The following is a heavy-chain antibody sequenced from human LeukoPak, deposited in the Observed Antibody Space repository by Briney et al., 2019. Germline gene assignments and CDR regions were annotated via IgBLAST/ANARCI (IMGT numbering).Heavy chain of an antibody. CDR2: INPNSGGT. J-gene: IGHJ4*02. V-gene: IGHV1-2*02. CDR3: AREAAAAPGVFDY. D-gene: IGHD6-13*01. Sequence: ASVKVSCKASGYTFSSYGISWVRQAPGQGLEWMGWINPNSGGTNYAQKFQGRVTMTRDTSISTAYMELSRLRSDDTAVYYCAREAAAAPGVFDYWGQGTLVTVSS. CDR1: GYTFSSYG.